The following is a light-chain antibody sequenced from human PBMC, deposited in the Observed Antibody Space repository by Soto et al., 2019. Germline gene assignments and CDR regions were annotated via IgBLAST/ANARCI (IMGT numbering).Light chain of an antibody. Sequence: QSVVTQPPSASATPRQRVTISCSGSSSNIGSNTGNWYQQLPGTAPKLLIYSDNQRPSGVPDRFSGSKSGTSASLAMSGLESEDEADYYCAAWDDSLKVVFGGGTKVTLL. CDR2: SDN. V-gene: IGLV1-44*01. J-gene: IGLJ3*02. CDR3: AAWDDSLKVV. CDR1: SSNIGSNT.